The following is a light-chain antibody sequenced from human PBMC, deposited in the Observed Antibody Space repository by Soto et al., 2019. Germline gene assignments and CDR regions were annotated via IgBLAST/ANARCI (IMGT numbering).Light chain of an antibody. V-gene: IGKV1-9*01. Sequence: DIQMTPSPSSLAASVEDRLIITCRASQGISSYLAWYQQKQGKXXKXXIYAASTLQSGVPLRFSGSGSGTSLTITISSLQPEDCETYYCQQLLSYPITFGQGTRLEIK. CDR3: QQLLSYPIT. CDR1: QGISSY. J-gene: IGKJ5*01. CDR2: AAS.